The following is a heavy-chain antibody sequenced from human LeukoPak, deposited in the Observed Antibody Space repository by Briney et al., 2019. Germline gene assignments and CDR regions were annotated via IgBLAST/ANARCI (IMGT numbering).Heavy chain of an antibody. CDR3: ARDRRDYCSSTSCYLDY. CDR2: LYSSGST. V-gene: IGHV4-39*07. Sequence: PSETLSLTCTVSGDSFSSSTYYWGWIRQPPGRGLEWIGSLYSSGSTYNNPSLKSRVTITVDTSKNQFSLKLSSVTAADTAVYYCARDRRDYCSSTSCYLDYWGQGTLVTVSS. J-gene: IGHJ4*02. D-gene: IGHD2-2*01. CDR1: GDSFSSSTYY.